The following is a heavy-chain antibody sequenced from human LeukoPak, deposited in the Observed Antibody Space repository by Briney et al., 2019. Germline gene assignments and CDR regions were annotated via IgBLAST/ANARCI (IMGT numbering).Heavy chain of an antibody. J-gene: IGHJ4*02. V-gene: IGHV3-74*01. Sequence: GGSLGLSCAASGFTFRNYVIHWVRQAPGKGLVWVSRMNPDGSRINYADSVKGRFTISRDNANNMLYLQMNSLRVEDTGLYYCVRDFAGADDYWGQGILVTVSS. CDR3: VRDFAGADDY. D-gene: IGHD3-16*01. CDR2: MNPDGSRI. CDR1: GFTFRNYV.